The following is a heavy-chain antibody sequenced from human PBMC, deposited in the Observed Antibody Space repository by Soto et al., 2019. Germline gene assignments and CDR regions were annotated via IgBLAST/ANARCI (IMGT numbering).Heavy chain of an antibody. Sequence: EVQLLESGGGLVQPGGSLRLSCAASGFTFSSYAMSWVRQAPGKGLEWVSAISGSGGSTYYADSVKGRFTISRDNSKNTLYLQMNSLRAEDTAVYYCAKDYKAISGYSSGWYLNYYYGMDVWGQGTTVTVSS. J-gene: IGHJ6*02. CDR2: ISGSGGST. D-gene: IGHD6-19*01. V-gene: IGHV3-23*01. CDR1: GFTFSSYA. CDR3: AKDYKAISGYSSGWYLNYYYGMDV.